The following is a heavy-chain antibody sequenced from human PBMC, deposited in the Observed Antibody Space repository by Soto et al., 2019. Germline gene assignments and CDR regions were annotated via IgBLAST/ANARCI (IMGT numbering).Heavy chain of an antibody. J-gene: IGHJ4*02. CDR2: INPNSGGT. CDR1: GYTFTGYY. Sequence: ASVKVSCKASGYTFTGYYMHWVRQAPGQGLEWMGWINPNSGGTNYAQKFQGRVTMTRDTSISTAYMELSRLRSDDTAVYYCGRGVGNSRGTSFDYWGQGALVTVSS. CDR3: GRGVGNSRGTSFDY. D-gene: IGHD3-22*01. V-gene: IGHV1-2*02.